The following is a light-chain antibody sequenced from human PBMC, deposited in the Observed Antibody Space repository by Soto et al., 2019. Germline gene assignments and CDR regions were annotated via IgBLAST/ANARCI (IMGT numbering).Light chain of an antibody. Sequence: DIQMTQSPASLPASVGDRVTITCRASQSINSYVNWYQQRPGKAPNLLIYAASTLQSGVPSRFSGSESGTDCTLTISSLQPEDFATYYCQQTFSNPPWTFGQGTKVDIK. CDR2: AAS. J-gene: IGKJ1*01. CDR3: QQTFSNPPWT. V-gene: IGKV1-39*01. CDR1: QSINSY.